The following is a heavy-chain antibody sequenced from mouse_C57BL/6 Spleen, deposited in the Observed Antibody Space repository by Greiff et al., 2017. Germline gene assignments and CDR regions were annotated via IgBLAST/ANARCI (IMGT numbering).Heavy chain of an antibody. CDR1: GYTFTSYW. CDR2: IDPSDSET. CDR3: ARVTAYYFDY. Sequence: QVHVKQPGAELVRPGSSVKLSCKASGYTFTSYWMHWVKQRPIQGLEWIGNIDPSDSETHYNQKFKDKATLTVDKSSSTAYMQLSSLTSEDSAVYYCARVTAYYFDYWGQGTTLTVSS. J-gene: IGHJ2*01. V-gene: IGHV1-52*01. D-gene: IGHD1-2*01.